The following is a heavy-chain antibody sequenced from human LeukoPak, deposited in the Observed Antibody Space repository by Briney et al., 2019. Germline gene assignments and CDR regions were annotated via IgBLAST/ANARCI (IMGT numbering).Heavy chain of an antibody. CDR1: GGSISSYY. Sequence: SETLSLTCTVSGGSISSYYWSWIRQPPGKGLEWIGYIYYSGSTNYNPSLKSRVTISVDTSKNQFSLKLSSVTAADTAVYYCAREVVVVPAAENWFGPWGQGTLVTVSS. V-gene: IGHV4-59*01. CDR3: AREVVVVPAAENWFGP. D-gene: IGHD2-2*01. J-gene: IGHJ5*02. CDR2: IYYSGST.